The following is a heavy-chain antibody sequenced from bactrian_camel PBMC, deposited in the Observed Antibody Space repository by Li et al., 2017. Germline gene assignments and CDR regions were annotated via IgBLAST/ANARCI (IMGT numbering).Heavy chain of an antibody. J-gene: IGHJ4*01. Sequence: HVQLVESGGGLVQPGGPLRLSCATNGFLFNRYDMIWVRQAPGKGLEWVSVIYGDGSNAYYADSVKGRFTISRDNSKNTLYLQMNSLKPEDTALYYCAGDWGVSRNSKLCYDGRWSFAPRAMGQGTQVTVS. CDR1: GFLFNRYD. D-gene: IGHD1*01. V-gene: IGHV3S6*01. CDR2: IYGDGSNA.